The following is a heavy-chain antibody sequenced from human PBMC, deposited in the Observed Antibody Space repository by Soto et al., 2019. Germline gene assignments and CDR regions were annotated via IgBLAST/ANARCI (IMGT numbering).Heavy chain of an antibody. J-gene: IGHJ3*01. Sequence: QVQLVESGGGVVQPGRSLRLSCAGSRFTFSSYGMHWVRQAPGKGLEWVAVIWYDGSNKYYTDSVKGRFTISRDNSKNTLYLQMNSLRAEDTAVYYCARDNDLANAFDVWGQGTLVTVSS. CDR1: RFTFSSYG. CDR3: ARDNDLANAFDV. V-gene: IGHV3-33*01. CDR2: IWYDGSNK. D-gene: IGHD1-1*01.